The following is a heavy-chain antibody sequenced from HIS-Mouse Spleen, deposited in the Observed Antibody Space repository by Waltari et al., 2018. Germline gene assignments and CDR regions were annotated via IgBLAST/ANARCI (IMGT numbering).Heavy chain of an antibody. D-gene: IGHD5-18*01. J-gene: IGHJ5*02. CDR2: MNPNSGNT. Sequence: QVQLVQSGAEVKKPGASVKVSCKASGYTFTSYDINWVRQDTGTGLEWMGWMNPNSGNTGYAQKFQGRVTMTRNTSISTAYMELSSLRSEDTAVYYCARIGSHRRGYSYGYWFDPWGQGTLVTVSS. V-gene: IGHV1-8*01. CDR3: ARIGSHRRGYSYGYWFDP. CDR1: GYTFTSYD.